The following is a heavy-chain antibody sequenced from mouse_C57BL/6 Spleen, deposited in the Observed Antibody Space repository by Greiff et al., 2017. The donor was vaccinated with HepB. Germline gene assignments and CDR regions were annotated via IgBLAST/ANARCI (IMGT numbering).Heavy chain of an antibody. CDR2: IHPNSGST. V-gene: IGHV1-64*01. J-gene: IGHJ4*01. CDR1: GYTFTSYW. D-gene: IGHD2-2*01. CDR3: ASGIEGYDVYYAMDY. Sequence: VKLQQPGAELVKPGASVKLSCKASGYTFTSYWMHWVKQRPGQGLEWIGMIHPNSGSTNYNEKFKSKATLTVDKSSSTAYMQLSSLTSEDSAVYYCASGIEGYDVYYAMDYWGQGTSVTVSS.